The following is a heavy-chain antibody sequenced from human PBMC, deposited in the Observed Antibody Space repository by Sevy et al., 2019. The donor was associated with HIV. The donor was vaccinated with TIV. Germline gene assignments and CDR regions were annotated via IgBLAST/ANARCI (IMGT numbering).Heavy chain of an antibody. J-gene: IGHJ2*01. Sequence: GSLRLSCAASGFTFSSYWMSWVRQAPGKGLEWVANIKQDGSEKYYVDSVKGRFTISRDNAKNSLYLQMNSLRAEDTAVYYCARAVDYYGSGSYAHWYFDLWGRGTLVTVSS. CDR2: IKQDGSEK. CDR1: GFTFSSYW. V-gene: IGHV3-7*01. D-gene: IGHD3-10*01. CDR3: ARAVDYYGSGSYAHWYFDL.